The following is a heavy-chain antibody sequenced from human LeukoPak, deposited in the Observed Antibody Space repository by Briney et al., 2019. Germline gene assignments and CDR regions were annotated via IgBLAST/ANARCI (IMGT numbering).Heavy chain of an antibody. CDR3: ARTRQVGAFDY. Sequence: ASVKVSCKASGYTFTSYYMHWVRQAPGQGLEWMGIINPSGGSTSYAQKFQGRVTMTRDMSTSTVYMELSSLRSEDTAVYYCARTRQVGAFDYWGQGTLVTVCS. CDR1: GYTFTSYY. J-gene: IGHJ4*02. V-gene: IGHV1-46*01. D-gene: IGHD1-26*01. CDR2: INPSGGST.